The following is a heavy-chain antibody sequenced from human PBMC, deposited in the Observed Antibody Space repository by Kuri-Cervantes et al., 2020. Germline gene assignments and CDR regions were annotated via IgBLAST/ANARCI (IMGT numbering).Heavy chain of an antibody. V-gene: IGHV4-4*02. J-gene: IGHJ6*03. CDR1: GGSLRRSNW. D-gene: IGHD6-13*01. CDR3: AAIAAAGIYYYYYYRDV. CDR2: IYHSGST. Sequence: SCAVSGGSLRRSNWWSWVRQPPGKGLKWIGEIYHSGSTNYNPSLKSRVTISVNTSKNQFSLKLGLVTAAATAVYYCAAIAAAGIYYYYYYRDVWGKGTKVTVSS.